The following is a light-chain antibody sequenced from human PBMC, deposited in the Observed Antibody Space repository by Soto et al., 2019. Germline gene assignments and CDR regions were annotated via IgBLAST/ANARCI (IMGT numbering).Light chain of an antibody. CDR2: KAS. Sequence: DIQMTQSPSTLSGSVGDRVTITCRASQTISSWLAWYQQKPGKAPKLLIYKASTLQSGVPSRFNGTGSGTDFTLTISSLQPDDSATYYCQQYNRYWTFGQGTKVDIK. V-gene: IGKV1-5*03. CDR3: QQYNRYWT. J-gene: IGKJ1*01. CDR1: QTISSW.